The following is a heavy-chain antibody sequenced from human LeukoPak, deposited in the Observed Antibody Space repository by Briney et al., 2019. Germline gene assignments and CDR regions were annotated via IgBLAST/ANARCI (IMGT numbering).Heavy chain of an antibody. Sequence: GGSLRLSFAASGFTFSSYSMNWVRQAPGKGLEWVSSISSSSSYIYYADSVKGRFTISRDNAKNSLYLQMNSLRAEDTAVYYCARGHRPGISAAADYWGQGTLVTVSS. CDR1: GFTFSSYS. CDR2: ISSSSSYI. J-gene: IGHJ4*02. V-gene: IGHV3-21*01. D-gene: IGHD6-13*01. CDR3: ARGHRPGISAAADY.